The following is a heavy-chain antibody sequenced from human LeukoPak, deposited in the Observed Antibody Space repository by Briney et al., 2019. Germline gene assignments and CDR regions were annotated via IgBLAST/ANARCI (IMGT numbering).Heavy chain of an antibody. D-gene: IGHD6-19*01. V-gene: IGHV1-46*01. CDR1: GYTFTSYY. CDR2: INPSGGST. Sequence: ASVKVSCKASGYTFTSYYMHWVRQAPGQGLEWMGIINPSGGSTSYAQKFQGRVTMTRDTSASTVYMELSSLRSEDTAVYYCAGGSSGWYSVAYWGQGTLVTVSS. CDR3: AGGSSGWYSVAY. J-gene: IGHJ4*02.